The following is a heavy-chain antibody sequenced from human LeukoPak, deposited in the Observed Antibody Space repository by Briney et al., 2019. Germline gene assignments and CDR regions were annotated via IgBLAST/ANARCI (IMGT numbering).Heavy chain of an antibody. Sequence: GSLRLSCAASGFTFSSHWMHWVRQAPGKGLVWVSRINSDGSSTSYADSVKGRFTISRDNAKNTLYLQMNSLRAEDTAVYYCARIGVGGGTRGLYYFDFWGQGTLVTVSS. CDR3: ARIGVGGGTRGLYYFDF. V-gene: IGHV3-74*01. J-gene: IGHJ4*02. D-gene: IGHD3-16*01. CDR1: GFTFSSHW. CDR2: INSDGSST.